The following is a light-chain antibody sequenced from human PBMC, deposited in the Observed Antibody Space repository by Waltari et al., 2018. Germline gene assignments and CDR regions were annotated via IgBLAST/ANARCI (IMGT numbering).Light chain of an antibody. J-gene: IGLJ1*01. Sequence: QSGLAQPASASGSPGQSITITCTGTSSDVGNYNLGSRYQQLPGKAPRLLIYEVTKRAPGTSDRFSASKSGNTASLSISGLQAQEDEADYYCCSYVGLGTYVFGTGTKVTV. CDR2: EVT. CDR3: CSYVGLGTYV. V-gene: IGLV2-23*02. CDR1: SSDVGNYNL.